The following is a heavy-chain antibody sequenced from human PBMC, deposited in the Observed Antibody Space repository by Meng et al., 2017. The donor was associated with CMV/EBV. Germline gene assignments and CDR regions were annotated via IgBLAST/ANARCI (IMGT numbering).Heavy chain of an antibody. Sequence: GSLRLSCTVSGGSISSYYWSWIRQPPGKGLEWIGYIYYSGSTNYNPSLKSRVTISVDTSKNRFSLRLSSVTAADTAVYYCARELEPSYGMDVWGQGTTVTVS. V-gene: IGHV4-59*01. D-gene: IGHD1-1*01. CDR1: GGSISSYY. CDR2: IYYSGST. J-gene: IGHJ6*02. CDR3: ARELEPSYGMDV.